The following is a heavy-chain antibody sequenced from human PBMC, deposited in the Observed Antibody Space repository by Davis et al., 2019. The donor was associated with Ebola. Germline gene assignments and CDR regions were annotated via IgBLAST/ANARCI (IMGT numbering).Heavy chain of an antibody. CDR1: GYSFSNYW. V-gene: IGHV5-51*01. J-gene: IGHJ2*01. CDR2: IYPGDSDT. Sequence: SCKGSGYSFSNYWVGWVRQMPGKGLEWMGIIYPGDSDTRYSPSFQGQVTISADKSISTAYLQWNSLEASDTALYYCARGYWHFDLWGRGTLVTVSS. CDR3: ARGYWHFDL.